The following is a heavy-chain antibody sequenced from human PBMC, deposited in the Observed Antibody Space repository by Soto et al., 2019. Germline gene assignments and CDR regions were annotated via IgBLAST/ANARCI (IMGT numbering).Heavy chain of an antibody. CDR1: GYTFTSYD. CDR2: MNPNSGNT. Sequence: QVQLVQSGAEVKKPGASVKVSCKASGYTFTSYDINWVRQATGKGPEWMGWMNPNSGNTGYAQKFQGRVTMTRDTSISTAYMELSSLRDEDSAVYYCAGPWNKQWGQGTPVTVSS. V-gene: IGHV1-8*01. D-gene: IGHD1-1*01. J-gene: IGHJ4*02. CDR3: AGPWNKQ.